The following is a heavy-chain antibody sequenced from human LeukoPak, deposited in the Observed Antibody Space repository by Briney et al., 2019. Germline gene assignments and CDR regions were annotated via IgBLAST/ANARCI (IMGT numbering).Heavy chain of an antibody. J-gene: IGHJ5*02. Sequence: PSQTLSLTCAVSGVSISSGGYSWSWIRQPPGKGPEWIGYIYHSGSTYYNPSLKSRVTISVDRSKNQFSLKLSSVTAADTAVYYCARGVPYNWFDPWGQGTLVTVSS. CDR2: IYHSGST. V-gene: IGHV4-30-2*01. CDR1: GVSISSGGYS. CDR3: ARGVPYNWFDP.